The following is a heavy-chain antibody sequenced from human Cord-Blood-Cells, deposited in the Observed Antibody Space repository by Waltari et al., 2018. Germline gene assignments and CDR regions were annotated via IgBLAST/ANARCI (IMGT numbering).Heavy chain of an antibody. V-gene: IGHV3-30-3*01. D-gene: IGHD7-27*01. CDR2: ISYDGSNK. J-gene: IGHJ3*02. CDR3: ARDNWGLGAFDI. CDR1: VFTLSTYA. Sequence: QVQLVESGGGVVQPGRSLRLACAAPVFTLSTYAMHWVRQAPGKGLVWVAVISYDGSNKYYADSVKGRFTISRDNSKNTLYLQMNSLRAEDTAVYYCARDNWGLGAFDIWGQGTMVTVSS.